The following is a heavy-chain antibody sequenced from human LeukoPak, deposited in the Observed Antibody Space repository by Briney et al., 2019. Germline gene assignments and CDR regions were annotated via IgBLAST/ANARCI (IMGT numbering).Heavy chain of an antibody. CDR1: GYSISTGYY. D-gene: IGHD2-21*01. Sequence: SETLSLTCTVSGYSISTGYYWGWIRQPPGKGLEWIGSIYHSGSTYYNPSLKSRVTISVDTSKNQFSLKLSSVIAADTAVCYCARVDWLANHYYYMDVWGKGTTVTVSS. J-gene: IGHJ6*03. V-gene: IGHV4-38-2*02. CDR3: ARVDWLANHYYYMDV. CDR2: IYHSGST.